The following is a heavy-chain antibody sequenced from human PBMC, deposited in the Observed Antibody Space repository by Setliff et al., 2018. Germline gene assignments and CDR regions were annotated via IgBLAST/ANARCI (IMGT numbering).Heavy chain of an antibody. CDR2: IYTNGTI. J-gene: IGHJ6*03. D-gene: IGHD3-3*01. CDR3: ARVSGFQYMDV. Sequence: SETLSLTCAVSGVSINSLNWWTWVRQSPGKGLEWIGYIYTNGTITYNPSLQSRVTISVDTSKNQFSLNLSSLTAADTAVYYCARVSGFQYMDVWGKGTTVTVSS. CDR1: GVSINSLNW. V-gene: IGHV4-4*02.